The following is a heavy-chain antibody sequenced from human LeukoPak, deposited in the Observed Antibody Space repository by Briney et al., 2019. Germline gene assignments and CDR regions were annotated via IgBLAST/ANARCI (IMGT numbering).Heavy chain of an antibody. V-gene: IGHV3-43*02. CDR1: GFTFDVYA. D-gene: IGHD6-19*01. Sequence: GGSLRLSCAASGFTFDVYAMHWVRHAPGKGLEWVSLISGDGGSTYYADSVKGRFTISRDNSKNSLYLQMNSLRTEDTALYYCAKDMGQWLAYYFDYWGQGTLVTVSS. CDR2: ISGDGGST. CDR3: AKDMGQWLAYYFDY. J-gene: IGHJ4*02.